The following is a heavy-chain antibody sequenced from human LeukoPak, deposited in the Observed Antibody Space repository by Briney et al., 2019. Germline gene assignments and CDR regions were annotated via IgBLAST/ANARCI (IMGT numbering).Heavy chain of an antibody. D-gene: IGHD4-11*01. CDR2: IIPIFGTA. J-gene: IGHJ4*02. Sequence: AASVKVSCKASGGTFSSYAISWVRQAPGQGLEWMGGIIPIFGTANYAQKFQGRVTITTDESTSTAYMELSSLRSEDTAVYYCARESVTTRVFDYWGRGTLVTVSS. V-gene: IGHV1-69*05. CDR3: ARESVTTRVFDY. CDR1: GGTFSSYA.